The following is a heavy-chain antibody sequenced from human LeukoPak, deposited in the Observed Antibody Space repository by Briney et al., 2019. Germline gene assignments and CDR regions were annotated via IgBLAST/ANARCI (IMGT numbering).Heavy chain of an antibody. CDR1: GYTFTGYY. CDR3: ARRHLVPTGVHGVDI. J-gene: IGHJ3*02. D-gene: IGHD4-23*01. V-gene: IGHV1-2*02. Sequence: ASVKVSCKPSGYTFTGYYIHWVRQAPGQGLEWMGWINPNSGGTNYAEKFQGRVTITRDTSISTAYMEVSRLRSDDTAVYYCARRHLVPTGVHGVDIWGQGTMVTVSS. CDR2: INPNSGGT.